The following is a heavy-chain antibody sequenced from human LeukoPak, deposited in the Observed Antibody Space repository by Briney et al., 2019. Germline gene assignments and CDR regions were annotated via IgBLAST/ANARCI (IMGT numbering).Heavy chain of an antibody. CDR2: INSNGDTT. Sequence: GGSLRLSCAASGFTFSNFALHWVRRAPGKGLEYVSAINSNGDTTYYANSVKGRFTISRDNSKNTLYLQMNSLRAEDTAVYYCAKAASLYYHDISGQGYFDYWGQGTLVTVSS. D-gene: IGHD3-22*01. V-gene: IGHV3-64*01. CDR1: GFTFSNFA. J-gene: IGHJ4*02. CDR3: AKAASLYYHDISGQGYFDY.